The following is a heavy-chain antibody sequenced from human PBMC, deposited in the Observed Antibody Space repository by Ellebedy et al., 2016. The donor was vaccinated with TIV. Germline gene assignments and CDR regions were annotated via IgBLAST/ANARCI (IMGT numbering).Heavy chain of an antibody. J-gene: IGHJ3*02. V-gene: IGHV4-38-2*02. Sequence: SETLSLTXTVSGYSISSGYYWGWIRQPPGKGLEWIGSIYHSGSTYYNPSLKSRVTISVDTSKNQFSLKLSSVTAADTAVYYCARDPYPITMIVVPDVAFDIWGQGTMVTVSS. CDR1: GYSISSGYY. CDR2: IYHSGST. D-gene: IGHD3-22*01. CDR3: ARDPYPITMIVVPDVAFDI.